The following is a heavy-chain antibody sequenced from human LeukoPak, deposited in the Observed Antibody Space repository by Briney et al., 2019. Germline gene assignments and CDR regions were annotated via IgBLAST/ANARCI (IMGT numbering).Heavy chain of an antibody. V-gene: IGHV3-13*01. CDR2: IGAAGDT. CDR3: ARSPRGYSYGHTDY. J-gene: IGHJ4*02. D-gene: IGHD5-18*01. Sequence: GGSLRLSCAASGFNLSYYDMHWVRQTTGKGLECVSAIGAAGDTYYPGSVKGRFTISRENARNSLYLQMNSLRAEDTAVYYCARSPRGYSYGHTDYWGQGTLVTVSS. CDR1: GFNLSYYD.